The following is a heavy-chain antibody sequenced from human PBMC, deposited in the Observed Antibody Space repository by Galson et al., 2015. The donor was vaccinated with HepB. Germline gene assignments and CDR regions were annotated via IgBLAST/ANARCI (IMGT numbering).Heavy chain of an antibody. Sequence: SVKVSCKASGGTFSSYAISWVRQAPGQGLEWMGGIIPIFGTANYAQKFQGRVTITADESTSTAYMELSSLRSEDTAVYYCASGPVRLCGGGVCDDAFDIWGQGTMVTVSS. V-gene: IGHV1-69*13. CDR1: GGTFSSYA. J-gene: IGHJ3*02. D-gene: IGHD2-8*02. CDR3: ASGPVRLCGGGVCDDAFDI. CDR2: IIPIFGTA.